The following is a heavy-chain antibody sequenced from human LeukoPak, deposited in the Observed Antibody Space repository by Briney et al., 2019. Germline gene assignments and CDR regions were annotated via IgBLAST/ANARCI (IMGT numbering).Heavy chain of an antibody. CDR1: GSPLISFS. CDR2: ISGSVYYI. Sequence: GGSLGPSCAPLGSPLISFSLTWARQPPGKGRGWAPSISGSVYYIYYADSVKGRFTISRDNAKNSLYLQMNSLRAEDTAVYYCATRIGGRPRPQQLVSPDAFDIWGQGTMVTVSS. V-gene: IGHV3-21*01. J-gene: IGHJ3*02. D-gene: IGHD6-13*01. CDR3: ATRIGGRPRPQQLVSPDAFDI.